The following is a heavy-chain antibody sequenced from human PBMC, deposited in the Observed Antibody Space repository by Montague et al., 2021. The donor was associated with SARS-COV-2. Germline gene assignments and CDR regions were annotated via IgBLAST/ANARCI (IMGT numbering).Heavy chain of an antibody. CDR1: GGSISSSNW. CDR2: IFHSGST. CDR3: AGSSIAGGQHWFDP. D-gene: IGHD6-6*01. Sequence: SETLSLTCAVSGGSISSSNWWSGVSRPPAKGRVWFGGIFHSGSTNYNXPPQSRVTISIDKTKNQFSLKLRSVTAADTAIYFCAGSSIAGGQHWFDPWGQGSLVTVSS. V-gene: IGHV4-4*02. J-gene: IGHJ5*02.